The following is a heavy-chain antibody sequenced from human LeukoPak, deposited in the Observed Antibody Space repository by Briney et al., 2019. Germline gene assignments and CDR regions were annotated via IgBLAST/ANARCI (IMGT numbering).Heavy chain of an antibody. CDR3: TTVTTPPYYDFWSGYEYYYYYMDV. CDR2: IKSKTDGGTT. D-gene: IGHD3-3*01. CDR1: GFTFSNAW. J-gene: IGHJ6*03. Sequence: GGSLRLSCAASGFTFSNAWMSWVRQAPGKGLEWVGRIKSKTDGGTTDYAAPVKGRFTISRDDSKNTLYLQMNSLKTEDTAVYYCTTVTTPPYYDFWSGYEYYYYYMDVWGKGTTVTVSS. V-gene: IGHV3-15*01.